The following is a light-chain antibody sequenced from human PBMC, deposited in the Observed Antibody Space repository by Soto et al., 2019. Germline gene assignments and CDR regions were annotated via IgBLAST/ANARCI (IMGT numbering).Light chain of an antibody. V-gene: IGKV1-9*01. CDR1: QDISSY. CDR2: SAS. Sequence: DIQLTQSPSFLSASVGGRVTITCRSTQDISSYLAWYQQKPGKAPNLLIHSASTLRGGVSSRFGGSGSGTEFTLTISSLQPEDLATYYCQQGNSYPLTFGGGTKVEIK. J-gene: IGKJ4*01. CDR3: QQGNSYPLT.